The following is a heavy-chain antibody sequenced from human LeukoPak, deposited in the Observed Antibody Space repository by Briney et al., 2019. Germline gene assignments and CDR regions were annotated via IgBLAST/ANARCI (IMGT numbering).Heavy chain of an antibody. V-gene: IGHV4-39*01. J-gene: IGHJ3*01. D-gene: IGHD3-22*01. CDR3: ARNPPNYYDSSGRMGAFDV. Sequence: SETLSLACVVSGGFISSGGYYWGWIRHPPEKGLEWIGSVHHSGITYYNTSLKSRVTISVDKSKNQFSLELTSVTVADTAVYYCARNPPNYYDSSGRMGAFDVWGQGTMVTVSS. CDR1: GGFISSGGYY. CDR2: VHHSGIT.